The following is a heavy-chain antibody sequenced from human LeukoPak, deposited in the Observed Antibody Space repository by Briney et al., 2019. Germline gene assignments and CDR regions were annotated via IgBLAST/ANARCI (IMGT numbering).Heavy chain of an antibody. CDR3: AKVQVYIVVVPAAIDY. Sequence: GRSLRLSCAASGFTFSSYAMSWVRQAPGKGLEWVSAISGSGGSTYYADSVKGRFTISRDNSKNTLYLQMNSLRAEDTAVYYCAKVQVYIVVVPAAIDYWGQGTLVTVSS. J-gene: IGHJ4*02. CDR2: ISGSGGST. CDR1: GFTFSSYA. D-gene: IGHD2-2*02. V-gene: IGHV3-23*01.